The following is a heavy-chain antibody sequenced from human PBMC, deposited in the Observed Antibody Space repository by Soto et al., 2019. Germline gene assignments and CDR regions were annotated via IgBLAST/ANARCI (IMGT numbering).Heavy chain of an antibody. Sequence: GSLRLSCAASGFTFSSYAMSWVRQAPGKGLEWVSAISGSGGSTYYADSVKGRFTISRDNSKNTLYLQMNSLRAEDPAVYYCAQALWYDYGDPYYFDYWGQGTLVTVSA. V-gene: IGHV3-23*01. CDR3: AQALWYDYGDPYYFDY. CDR2: ISGSGGST. CDR1: GFTFSSYA. J-gene: IGHJ4*02. D-gene: IGHD4-17*01.